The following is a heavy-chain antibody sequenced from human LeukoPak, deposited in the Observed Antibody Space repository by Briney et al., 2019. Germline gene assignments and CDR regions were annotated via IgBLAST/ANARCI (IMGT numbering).Heavy chain of an antibody. CDR2: IKQDGSEK. J-gene: IGHJ6*02. Sequence: GGSLRLSCAASGFTFSSYWMSWVRQAPGKGLEWVANIKQDGSEKYYVDSVKGRFTISRDNAKNSLYLQMNSLRAEDTAVYYCARGLGYSYGYGMDVWGQGTTVTVSS. CDR1: GFTFSSYW. V-gene: IGHV3-7*01. CDR3: ARGLGYSYGYGMDV. D-gene: IGHD5-18*01.